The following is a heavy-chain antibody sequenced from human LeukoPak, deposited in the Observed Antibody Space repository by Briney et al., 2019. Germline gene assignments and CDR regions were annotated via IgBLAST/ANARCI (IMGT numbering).Heavy chain of an antibody. D-gene: IGHD6-19*01. CDR1: GFTFSDYY. CDR2: ISSSGSTI. CDR3: ARVRGYSSGWYQDYYYYYYMDV. V-gene: IGHV3-11*04. Sequence: AGGSLRLSCAASGFTFSDYYMSWIRQAPGKGLEWVSYISSSGSTIYYADSVKGRFTISRDNAKNSLYLQMNSLRAEDTAVYYCARVRGYSSGWYQDYYYYYYMDVWGQGALVTVSS. J-gene: IGHJ6*03.